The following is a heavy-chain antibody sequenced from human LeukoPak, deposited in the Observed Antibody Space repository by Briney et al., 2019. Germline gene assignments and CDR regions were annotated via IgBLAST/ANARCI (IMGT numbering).Heavy chain of an antibody. V-gene: IGHV4-39*01. Sequence: PGGSLRLSCAASGFTFSSYSMNWVRQAPGKGLEWIGSIFYTGSTYYNPSLMSRVIISVDTSKNHFSLKLNSVTATDRAVYYCARQPNKSLWLGEFSDWGQGTLVTVSS. D-gene: IGHD3-10*01. CDR1: GFTFSSYSMN. CDR2: IFYTGST. CDR3: ARQPNKSLWLGEFSD. J-gene: IGHJ4*02.